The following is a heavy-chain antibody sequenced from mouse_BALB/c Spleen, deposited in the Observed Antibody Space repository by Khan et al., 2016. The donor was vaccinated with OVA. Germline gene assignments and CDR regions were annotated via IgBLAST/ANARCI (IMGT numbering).Heavy chain of an antibody. Sequence: EVELVESGPDLVKPGASVKLSCKASGYSFTLYYMSWVKQSHGKSLEWIGRVNPNTDNINYNQEFKGKAILTVDKSSNTAYMELRSLTSEDSAVYFCARGYDFFASWGQGILVTVSA. V-gene: IGHV1-26*01. CDR2: VNPNTDNI. D-gene: IGHD2-14*01. J-gene: IGHJ3*01. CDR1: GYSFTLYY. CDR3: ARGYDFFAS.